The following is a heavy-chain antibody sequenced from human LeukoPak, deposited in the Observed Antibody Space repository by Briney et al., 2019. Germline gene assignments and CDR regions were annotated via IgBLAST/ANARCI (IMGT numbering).Heavy chain of an antibody. J-gene: IGHJ4*02. CDR1: GYTFTSYG. CDR3: ARDLYGANYYGSGSCLDY. Sequence: GASVKVSCKASGYTFTSYGISWVRQAPGQGVEWMGWISAYNGNTNYAQKLQGRVTMTTDTSTSTAYMELRSLRSDDTAVYYCARDLYGANYYGSGSCLDYWGQGTLVTVSS. D-gene: IGHD3-10*01. CDR2: ISAYNGNT. V-gene: IGHV1-18*01.